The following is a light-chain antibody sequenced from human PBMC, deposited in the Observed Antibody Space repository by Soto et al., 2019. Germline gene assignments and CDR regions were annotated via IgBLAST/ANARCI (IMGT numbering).Light chain of an antibody. CDR3: QSYDSSLSGWV. J-gene: IGLJ3*02. V-gene: IGLV1-40*01. Sequence: QSVLTQPPSVSGAPGQRVTISCTGSSSNIGAGYDVHWYQQLPGTAPKLLIYGNGNRPSGVPDRFSGSKSGTSASLAITGLQAEDETDYYCQSYDSSLSGWVFGGGIKVTVL. CDR1: SSNIGAGYD. CDR2: GNG.